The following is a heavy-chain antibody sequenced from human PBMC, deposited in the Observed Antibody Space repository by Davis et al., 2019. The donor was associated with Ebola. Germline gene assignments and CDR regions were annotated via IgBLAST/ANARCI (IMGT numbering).Heavy chain of an antibody. Sequence: KVSCKGSGYSFTSYWIGWVRQMPGKGLEWMGIIYPGDSDTRYSPSFQGQVTISADKSISTAYLQWSSLKASDTAMYYCAKDSSSWSYYDRAGYPFDHWGQGTLVTVSS. CDR1: GYSFTSYW. J-gene: IGHJ4*02. D-gene: IGHD6-13*01. CDR2: IYPGDSDT. V-gene: IGHV5-51*01. CDR3: AKDSSSWSYYDRAGYPFDH.